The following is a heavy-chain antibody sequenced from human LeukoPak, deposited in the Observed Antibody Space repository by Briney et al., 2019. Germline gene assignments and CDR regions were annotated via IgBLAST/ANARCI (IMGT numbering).Heavy chain of an antibody. J-gene: IGHJ4*02. Sequence: PGGSLRLSCAASGFTFSDYDMSWVRQAPGKGLEWVSAISGSGGSTYYADSVKGRFTMSRDNSKNTLYLQMYSLRAEDTAVYYCAKDASSGTYFDYWGLGTLVPVSS. CDR1: GFTFSDYD. CDR3: AKDASSGTYFDY. V-gene: IGHV3-23*01. D-gene: IGHD1-26*01. CDR2: ISGSGGST.